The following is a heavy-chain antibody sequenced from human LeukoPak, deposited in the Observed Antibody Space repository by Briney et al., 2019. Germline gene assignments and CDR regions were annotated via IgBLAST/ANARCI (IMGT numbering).Heavy chain of an antibody. D-gene: IGHD3-16*01. Sequence: VGSLRLSCAASGFTFSSYSMNWVRQAPGKGLEWVSSISSSSSYIYYADSVKGRFTISRDNAKNSLYLQMNSLRAEDTAVYYCARDPLFGDTVVDYWGQGTLVTVSS. CDR1: GFTFSSYS. V-gene: IGHV3-21*01. J-gene: IGHJ4*02. CDR3: ARDPLFGDTVVDY. CDR2: ISSSSSYI.